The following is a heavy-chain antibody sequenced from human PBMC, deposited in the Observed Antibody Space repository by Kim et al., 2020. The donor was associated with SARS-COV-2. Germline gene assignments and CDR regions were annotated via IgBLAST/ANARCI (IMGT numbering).Heavy chain of an antibody. CDR3: ARHNKGSGYRFDY. V-gene: IGHV4-39*01. Sequence: SETLSLTCTVSGDSVSSGSYSWDWIRQPPGKGLEWIVSMYFRGSTYYNPSLKSRVTMSVDTSKNQFSLKLSSVTAADTAVYYCARHNKGSGYRFDYWGQGTLVTVSS. D-gene: IGHD5-12*01. J-gene: IGHJ4*02. CDR2: MYFRGST. CDR1: GDSVSSGSYS.